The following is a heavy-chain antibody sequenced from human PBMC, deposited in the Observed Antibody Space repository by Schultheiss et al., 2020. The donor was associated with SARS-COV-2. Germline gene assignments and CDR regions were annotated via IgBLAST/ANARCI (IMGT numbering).Heavy chain of an antibody. CDR2: ISSSGSTI. CDR1: GFTFSDYY. CDR3: AGVGWGTWNYANGMDV. Sequence: GGSLRLSCAASGFTFSDYYMSWIRQAPGKGLEWVSYISSSGSTIYYADSVKGRFTISRDNSKNTLYLQMNGLKTKDTAVYYCAGVGWGTWNYANGMDVWGQGTTVTVSS. J-gene: IGHJ6*02. D-gene: IGHD1-7*01. V-gene: IGHV3-11*01.